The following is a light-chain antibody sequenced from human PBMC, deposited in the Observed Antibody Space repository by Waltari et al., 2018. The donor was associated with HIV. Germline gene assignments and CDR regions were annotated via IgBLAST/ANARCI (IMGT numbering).Light chain of an antibody. CDR2: GAS. CDR3: QQHGSSPRT. J-gene: IGKJ1*01. V-gene: IGKV3-20*01. Sequence: IVLTQSPGTLSLSPGERAALSCRASQSVSNNFLAWYQQKPGQAPTPLIYGASFRATGSPDRFSGSGSGTDFTLTISRMEPEDFAVYYCQQHGSSPRTFGQGTKVEIK. CDR1: QSVSNNF.